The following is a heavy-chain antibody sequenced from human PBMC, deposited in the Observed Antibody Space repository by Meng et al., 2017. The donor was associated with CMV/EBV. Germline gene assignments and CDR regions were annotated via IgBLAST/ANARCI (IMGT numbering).Heavy chain of an antibody. D-gene: IGHD3-9*01. CDR1: GFIFNNYH. Sequence: GESLKISCASSGFIFNNYHMNWVRQAPGKGLEWVSFISDSGTAKYYGDSVKGRFTISRDNAKNSLYLQMNSLRAEDTAVYYCARSYCTTTRSRCNVALRYFDWLPDYWGQGTLVTVSS. CDR3: ARSYCTTTRSRCNVALRYFDWLPDY. J-gene: IGHJ4*02. V-gene: IGHV3-48*04. CDR2: ISDSGTAK.